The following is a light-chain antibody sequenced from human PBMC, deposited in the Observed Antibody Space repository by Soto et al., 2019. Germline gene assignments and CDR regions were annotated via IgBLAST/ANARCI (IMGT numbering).Light chain of an antibody. CDR1: QTINSKF. CDR3: QQYSTSPLT. J-gene: IGKJ2*01. V-gene: IGKV3-20*01. CDR2: GTS. Sequence: EIVLTQSPGTLSLSPGERATLSCRASQTINSKFFAWYQHKPGQSPRLVIYGTSTRATGIPERFSGSGSGTDFTLTINRLEPEDFAVYYCQQYSTSPLTFGQGTELETK.